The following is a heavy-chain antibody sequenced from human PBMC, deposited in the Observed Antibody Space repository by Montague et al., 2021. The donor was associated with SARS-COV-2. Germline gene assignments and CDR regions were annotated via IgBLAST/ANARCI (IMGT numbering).Heavy chain of an antibody. CDR2: IYYSGST. J-gene: IGHJ4*02. V-gene: IGHV4-39*07. Sequence: SETLSLTCTVSGGSISSRSYYWGWIRQPTGKGLEWIGSIYYSGSTYYNPSLKSRVTISVDTSKNQFSLKLSSVTAADTAVYYCAKLLWFRGGFDYWGQGTLVTVSS. D-gene: IGHD3-10*01. CDR3: AKLLWFRGGFDY. CDR1: GGSISSRSYY.